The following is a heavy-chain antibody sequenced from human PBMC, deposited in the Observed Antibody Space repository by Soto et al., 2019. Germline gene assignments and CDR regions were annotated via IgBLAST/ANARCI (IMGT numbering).Heavy chain of an antibody. CDR3: SHIPNYYQYDWFDP. CDR1: GFSLTTRGVG. Sequence: QITLKESGPTLVKPTQTLTLTCTFSGFSLTTRGVGVGWIRQPPGKALECLALIYWDDDKRYSPSLQSRLSITKDTSKNQVLLTMTNVDPVYTATYYCSHIPNYYQYDWFDPWGQGTLVSVSS. V-gene: IGHV2-5*02. CDR2: IYWDDDK. J-gene: IGHJ5*02. D-gene: IGHD3-16*01.